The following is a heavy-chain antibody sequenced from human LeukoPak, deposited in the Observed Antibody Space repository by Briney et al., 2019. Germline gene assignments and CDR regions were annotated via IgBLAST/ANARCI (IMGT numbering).Heavy chain of an antibody. J-gene: IGHJ6*03. D-gene: IGHD7-27*01. Sequence: GASVKVSCKVSGYTLTELSMHWVRQAPGKGLEWMGGFDPEDGETIYAQKFQGRVTMTEDTSTDTAYMELSSLRSEDTAVYYCASKELTGYYYYMDVWGKGTTVTVSS. V-gene: IGHV1-24*01. CDR3: ASKELTGYYYYMDV. CDR1: GYTLTELS. CDR2: FDPEDGET.